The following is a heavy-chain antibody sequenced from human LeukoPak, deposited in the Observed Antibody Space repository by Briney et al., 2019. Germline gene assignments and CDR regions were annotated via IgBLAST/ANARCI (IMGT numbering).Heavy chain of an antibody. CDR3: ARDHSGYDFGFDY. Sequence: GGSLRLSCAASGFTFSSYEMNWVRQAPGKGLEWVSYISSSGSTIYYADSVKGRFTISRDNAKNSLYLQMNSLRAEDTAVYCCARDHSGYDFGFDYWGQGTLVTVSS. CDR2: ISSSGSTI. J-gene: IGHJ4*02. CDR1: GFTFSSYE. V-gene: IGHV3-48*03. D-gene: IGHD5-12*01.